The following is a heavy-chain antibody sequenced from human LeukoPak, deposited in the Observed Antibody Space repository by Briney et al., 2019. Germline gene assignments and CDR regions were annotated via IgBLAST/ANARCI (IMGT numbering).Heavy chain of an antibody. V-gene: IGHV3-23*01. J-gene: IGHJ4*02. CDR1: GFTFTSSA. Sequence: GGSLRLSCAASGFTFTSSAMSWVRQAPGKGLEWVSAISGSGHTTYYADSVKGRFTVSRDNSKNTLYLQMNSLRAEAAAVYFCAKEPHMLIGYYTDYFDYWGQGTLVTVSS. D-gene: IGHD3-9*01. CDR3: AKEPHMLIGYYTDYFDY. CDR2: ISGSGHTT.